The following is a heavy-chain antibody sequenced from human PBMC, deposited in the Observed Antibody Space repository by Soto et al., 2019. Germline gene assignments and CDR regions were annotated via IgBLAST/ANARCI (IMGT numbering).Heavy chain of an antibody. CDR3: ARAGNDCSGGRCSGREDYYYGMDV. J-gene: IGHJ6*02. CDR1: GFTFSSYG. D-gene: IGHD2-15*01. Sequence: PGGSLRLSCAASGFTFSSYGMHWVRQAPGKGLEWVAVFWYDGSNEYYADSVKGRFTISRDNSRNTLYLQMNSLRPEDTAVYYCARAGNDCSGGRCSGREDYYYGMDVWGQGTTVTVSS. CDR2: FWYDGSNE. V-gene: IGHV3-33*01.